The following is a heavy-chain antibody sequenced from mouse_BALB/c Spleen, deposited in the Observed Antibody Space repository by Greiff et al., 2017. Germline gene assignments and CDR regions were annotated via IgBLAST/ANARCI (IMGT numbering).Heavy chain of an antibody. CDR3: ARGATTPWFAY. J-gene: IGHJ3*01. Sequence: VQLQQPGAELVMPGASVKMSCKASGYTFTDYWMHWVKQRPGQGLEWIGAIDTSDSYTSYNQKFKGKATLTVDESSSTAYMQLSSLTSEDSAVYYCARGATTPWFAYWGQGTLVTVSA. CDR1: GYTFTDYW. CDR2: IDTSDSYT. D-gene: IGHD3-1*01. V-gene: IGHV1-69*01.